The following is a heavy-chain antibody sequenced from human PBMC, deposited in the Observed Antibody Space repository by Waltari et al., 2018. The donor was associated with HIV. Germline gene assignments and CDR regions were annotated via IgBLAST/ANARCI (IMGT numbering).Heavy chain of an antibody. D-gene: IGHD3-22*01. Sequence: GTFYYGGSTYYNPSLKNRVTISVDTSKNQFSLKLTSVTAADMAIYYCARPRDYYDSSGYSQGAFDIWGQGTMVTVSS. V-gene: IGHV4-39*01. CDR3: ARPRDYYDSSGYSQGAFDI. J-gene: IGHJ3*02. CDR2: FYYGGST.